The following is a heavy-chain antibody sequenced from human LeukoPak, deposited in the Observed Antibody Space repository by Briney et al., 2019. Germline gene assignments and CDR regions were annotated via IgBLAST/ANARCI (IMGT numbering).Heavy chain of an antibody. J-gene: IGHJ3*02. D-gene: IGHD6-19*01. CDR2: IYTGGNTNY. Sequence: PSETLSLTCTVSGGSINNYYWSWIRQPAGKGLEWIGHIYTGGNTNYNYNPSLKSRVSMSIDTSKNQFSLKLSSVAAADTAFYYCATYSSASDAFDIWGQGTKVTVSS. CDR1: GGSINNYY. CDR3: ATYSSASDAFDI. V-gene: IGHV4-4*07.